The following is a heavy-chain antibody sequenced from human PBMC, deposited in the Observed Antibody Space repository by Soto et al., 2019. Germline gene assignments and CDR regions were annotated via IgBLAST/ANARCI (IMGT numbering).Heavy chain of an antibody. CDR2: IYYSGST. J-gene: IGHJ3*02. CDR1: GGSISSYY. CDR3: ARDLGTNDAFDI. V-gene: IGHV4-59*01. Sequence: SETLSLTCTVSGGSISSYYWSWIRQPPGKGLEWIGYIYYSGSTNYNPSLKSRVTISVDTSKNQFSLKLSSVTAADTAVYYCARDLGTNDAFDIWGQGTMVTGSS. D-gene: IGHD2-8*01.